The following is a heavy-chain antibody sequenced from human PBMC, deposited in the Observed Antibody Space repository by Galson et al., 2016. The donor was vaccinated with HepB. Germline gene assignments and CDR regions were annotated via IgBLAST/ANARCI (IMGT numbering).Heavy chain of an antibody. Sequence: SETLSLTCTVSGGSISSWYWNWIRQPAGRGLEWIGRMYVTGSTNYNPSLKSRVTMSVDKSKNQVSLKLSSVTAADTAVYYCATGDHGFDNWGHGTMVTVSS. D-gene: IGHD2-21*01. CDR2: MYVTGST. J-gene: IGHJ3*02. CDR1: GGSISSWY. V-gene: IGHV4-4*07. CDR3: ATGDHGFDN.